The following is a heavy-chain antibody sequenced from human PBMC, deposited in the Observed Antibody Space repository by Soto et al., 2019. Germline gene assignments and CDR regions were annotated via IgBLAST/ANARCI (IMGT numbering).Heavy chain of an antibody. D-gene: IGHD2-8*01. J-gene: IGHJ6*02. Sequence: ASVNFSCNASGYSFTRGHIPRLRVAPGQGREWLGRINPKSGGTSTAQKFQGWVTMTTDTSISTASMELTRLTSDDTAIYYCARGDSTDCSNGVCSFFYNHDMDVWG. V-gene: IGHV1-2*04. CDR2: INPKSGGT. CDR1: GYSFTRGH. CDR3: ARGDSTDCSNGVCSFFYNHDMDV.